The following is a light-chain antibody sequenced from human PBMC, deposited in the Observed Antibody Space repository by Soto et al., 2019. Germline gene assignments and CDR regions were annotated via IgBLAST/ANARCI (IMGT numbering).Light chain of an antibody. CDR1: SSDVGHADY. Sequence: QSALTQPPSVSGSPGQSVTISCTGTSSDVGHADYVSWYQQSPGTAPKLMIYEVNNRPSGVPDRFSGSKSGNTASLTISGLPPEHDADYYCSSSCTNKGLNFFGTGTKLTVL. V-gene: IGLV2-18*02. J-gene: IGLJ1*01. CDR2: EVN. CDR3: SSSCTNKGLNF.